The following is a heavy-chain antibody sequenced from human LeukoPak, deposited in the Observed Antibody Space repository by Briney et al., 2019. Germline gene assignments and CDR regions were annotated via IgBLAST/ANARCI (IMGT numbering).Heavy chain of an antibody. Sequence: GGCLRLSCAASGFTVSSYAMSWGRQAPGKGLEKVSAISGSGATTYYADAVKGRFTISRDNSRNTLYLQMHRLGGEDTAVYYCANTVVRGVASMDVWGRGATVTVSS. J-gene: IGHJ6*02. D-gene: IGHD3-10*01. CDR1: GFTVSSYA. CDR2: ISGSGATT. V-gene: IGHV3-23*01. CDR3: ANTVVRGVASMDV.